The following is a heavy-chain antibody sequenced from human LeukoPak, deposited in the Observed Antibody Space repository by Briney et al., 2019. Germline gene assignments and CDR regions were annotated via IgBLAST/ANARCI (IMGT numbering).Heavy chain of an antibody. D-gene: IGHD3-10*01. Sequence: GGSLRLSCAASGFTFSNYAMNWVRQAPGKGLEWVSVITGGGGSTYYADSEKGRFTISRDNSKNTLYLQMNNLRAEDTAFYYCAKDAYYGSGKRIDYWGQGTLVTVSS. CDR1: GFTFSNYA. J-gene: IGHJ4*02. V-gene: IGHV3-23*01. CDR3: AKDAYYGSGKRIDY. CDR2: ITGGGGST.